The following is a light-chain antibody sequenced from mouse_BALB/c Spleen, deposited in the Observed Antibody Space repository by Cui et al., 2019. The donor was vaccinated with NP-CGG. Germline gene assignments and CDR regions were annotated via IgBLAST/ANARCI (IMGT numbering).Light chain of an antibody. CDR2: GTN. Sequence: AAVTQAPAPTTSPGETVTLTCRSSTGAVTTNNYANWVQEKPDHLFTGLIGGTNNRAPGVPARFSGSLIGDKAALSITGAQTEDEAIYFCALWYSNHWVFGGGTELTVL. V-gene: IGLV1*01. CDR3: ALWYSNHWV. CDR1: TGAVTTNNY. J-gene: IGLJ1*01.